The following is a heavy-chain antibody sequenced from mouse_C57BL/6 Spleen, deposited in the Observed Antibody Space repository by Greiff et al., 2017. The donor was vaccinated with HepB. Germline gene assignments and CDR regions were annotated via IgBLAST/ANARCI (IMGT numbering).Heavy chain of an antibody. Sequence: QVQLQQPGAELVRPGSSVKLSCKASGYTFTSYWMHWVKQRPIQGLEWIGNIDPSDSETHYNQKFKDKATLTVDKSSSTAYMQLSSLTSEDSAVYYCARGTAPDAMDYWGQGTSVTVSS. D-gene: IGHD3-3*01. V-gene: IGHV1-52*01. CDR2: IDPSDSET. J-gene: IGHJ4*01. CDR3: ARGTAPDAMDY. CDR1: GYTFTSYW.